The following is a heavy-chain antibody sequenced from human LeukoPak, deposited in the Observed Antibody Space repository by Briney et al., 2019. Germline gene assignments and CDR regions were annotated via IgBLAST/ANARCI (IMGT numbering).Heavy chain of an antibody. Sequence: PSETLSLTCAVYGGSFSGYYWSWIRQPPGKGLEWIGEINHSGSTNYNPSLKSQVTISVDTSKNQFSLKLSSVTAADTAVYYCARVLGAHGDYWGQGTLVTVSS. CDR1: GGSFSGYY. D-gene: IGHD3-16*01. CDR2: INHSGST. CDR3: ARVLGAHGDY. J-gene: IGHJ4*02. V-gene: IGHV4-34*01.